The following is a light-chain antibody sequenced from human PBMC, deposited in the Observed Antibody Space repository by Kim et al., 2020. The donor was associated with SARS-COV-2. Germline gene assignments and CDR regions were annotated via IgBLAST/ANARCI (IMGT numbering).Light chain of an antibody. J-gene: IGLJ2*01. CDR2: RDI. V-gene: IGLV3-9*01. CDR3: QVWDRTTV. Sequence: SVALGQTATITCGGDNIENKNVHCYQQKPGQAPVLVIYRDINRPSGIPERFSGSNSGNAATLTISRAQAGDEADYFCQVWDRTTVFGGGTQLTVL. CDR1: NIENKN.